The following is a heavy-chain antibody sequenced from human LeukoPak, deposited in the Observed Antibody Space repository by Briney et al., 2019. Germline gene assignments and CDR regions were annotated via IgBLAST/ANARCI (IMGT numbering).Heavy chain of an antibody. CDR2: IYYSGST. D-gene: IGHD1-26*01. Sequence: SETPSLTCTVSGGSISSSNYYWAWIRQPPGKGLEWIGTIYYSGSTYYNPSLKSRVTISVDTSKNQFSLKLSSVTAADTAVYYCARHIVGAVDYWGQGTLVTVSS. CDR1: GGSISSSNYY. CDR3: ARHIVGAVDY. J-gene: IGHJ4*02. V-gene: IGHV4-39*01.